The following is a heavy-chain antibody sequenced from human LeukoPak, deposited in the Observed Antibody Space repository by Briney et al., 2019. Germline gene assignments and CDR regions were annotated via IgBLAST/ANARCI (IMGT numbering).Heavy chain of an antibody. CDR1: GFTFSSYG. CDR3: ARERGGKGIAARRGAPSNYFDY. J-gene: IGHJ4*02. D-gene: IGHD6-6*01. CDR2: IWYDGSNK. V-gene: IGHV3-33*01. Sequence: GGSLRLSCAASGFTFSSYGMHWVRKAPGKGLEWVAVIWYDGSNKYYADSVKGRFTIPRENSKNTLYLQMNSLRAEDTAVYYCARERGGKGIAARRGAPSNYFDYWGQGTLVTVSS.